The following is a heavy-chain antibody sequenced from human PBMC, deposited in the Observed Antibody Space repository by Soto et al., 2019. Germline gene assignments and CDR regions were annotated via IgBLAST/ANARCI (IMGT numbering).Heavy chain of an antibody. D-gene: IGHD6-19*01. CDR3: AISNSSGWFGGWFDP. Sequence: SETLSLTCTVSGGSISSYYWSWIRQPPGKGLEWIGYIYYSGSTNYNPSLKSRFTISVDTSKNQFSLKLSSVTAADTAVYYCAISNSSGWFGGWFDPWGQGTMVTV. J-gene: IGHJ5*02. V-gene: IGHV4-59*01. CDR1: GGSISSYY. CDR2: IYYSGST.